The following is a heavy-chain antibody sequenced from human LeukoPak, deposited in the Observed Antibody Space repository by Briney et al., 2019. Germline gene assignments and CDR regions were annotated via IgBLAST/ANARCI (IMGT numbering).Heavy chain of an antibody. CDR1: GFPFSGYW. CDR2: IDDDGAGT. V-gene: IGHV3-74*01. J-gene: IGHJ5*02. D-gene: IGHD5-12*01. CDR3: ARSASGYDA. Sequence: GGSLRLSCAASGFPFSGYWMHWVRQAPGKGLVWVSRIDDDGAGTTYADSVKGRFTISRDDAKNTLYLQMNSLRVEDTAVYYCARSASGYDAWGQGTLVTVSS.